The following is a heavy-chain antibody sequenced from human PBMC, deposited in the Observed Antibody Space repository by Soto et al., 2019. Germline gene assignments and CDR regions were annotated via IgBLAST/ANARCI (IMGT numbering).Heavy chain of an antibody. Sequence: QVKLVQSGTEVKKPGASIKVSCKASGYSFATSGMSWVRQAPGQGLEWMGWISGYNGNTNYDQNLQDRVNKTTDTSTNAAYLEVRNLRSDDTAVYYCARAGQYYDASGYANWGQGTLVTVSS. V-gene: IGHV1-18*01. CDR3: ARAGQYYDASGYAN. D-gene: IGHD3-22*01. CDR1: GYSFATSG. CDR2: ISGYNGNT. J-gene: IGHJ4*02.